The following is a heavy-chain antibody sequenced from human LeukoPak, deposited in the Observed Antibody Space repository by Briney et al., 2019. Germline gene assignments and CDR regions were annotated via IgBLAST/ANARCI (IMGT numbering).Heavy chain of an antibody. Sequence: SETLSLTCAVYGGSFSGYYWSWIRQPPGKGLEWIGEINHSGSTNYNPSLEGRVTISVDTFKNQFSLKLSSVTAADTAVYYCARVDYGGNSGDYWGQGTLVTVSS. CDR3: ARVDYGGNSGDY. D-gene: IGHD4-23*01. V-gene: IGHV4-34*01. CDR1: GGSFSGYY. CDR2: INHSGST. J-gene: IGHJ4*02.